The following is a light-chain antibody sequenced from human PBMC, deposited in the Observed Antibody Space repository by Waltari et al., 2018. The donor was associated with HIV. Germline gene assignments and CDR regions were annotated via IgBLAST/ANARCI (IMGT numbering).Light chain of an antibody. CDR1: SGHSSYA. CDR3: QTWGTGV. V-gene: IGLV4-69*01. CDR2: LNSDGSH. Sequence: QLVLTQSPSASASLGASVKLTRTLSSGHSSYAIAWHQQQPEKGPRYLMKLNSDGSHSKGGGIPDRFSGPSSGAERSLTISSLQSEDEADYYCQTWGTGVFGGGTKLTVL. J-gene: IGLJ3*02.